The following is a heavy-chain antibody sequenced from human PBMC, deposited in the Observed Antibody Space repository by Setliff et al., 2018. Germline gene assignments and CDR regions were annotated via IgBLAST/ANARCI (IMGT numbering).Heavy chain of an antibody. J-gene: IGHJ4*02. Sequence: PSETLSLTCSVSGYSISSGYYWGWIRQPPGKGLEWIGSIYHSGSANYNPSLKSRVTTSVDKSKNQFSLKLSSVTAADTAVYYCARPPPGSSGWSMIYYFDYWGQGTLVTVSS. D-gene: IGHD6-19*01. CDR1: GYSISSGYY. CDR2: IYHSGSA. CDR3: ARPPPGSSGWSMIYYFDY. V-gene: IGHV4-38-2*01.